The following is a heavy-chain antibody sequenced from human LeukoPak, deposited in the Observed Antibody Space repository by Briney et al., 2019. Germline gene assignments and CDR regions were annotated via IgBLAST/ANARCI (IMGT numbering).Heavy chain of an antibody. CDR3: ARARRDTAMAPPEDV. Sequence: GGSLRLSCAASGFTFSSYGMHWVRQAPGKGLEWVAVISYDGTKKYYADSVKGRFTISRDNSKNTLYLQMNSLRAEDTAVYYCARARRDTAMAPPEDVWGQGTTVTVSS. CDR2: ISYDGTKK. J-gene: IGHJ6*02. V-gene: IGHV3-30*03. CDR1: GFTFSSYG. D-gene: IGHD5-18*01.